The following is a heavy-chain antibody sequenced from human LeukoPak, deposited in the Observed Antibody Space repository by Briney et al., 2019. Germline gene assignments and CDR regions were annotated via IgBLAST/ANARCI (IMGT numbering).Heavy chain of an antibody. J-gene: IGHJ4*02. CDR1: GFTFSSYG. CDR2: IWYDGSNK. V-gene: IGHV3-33*01. Sequence: GGSLRLSCAASGFTFSSYGMHWVRQAPGKGLEWVAVIWYDGSNKYYADSVKGRFTISRDNSKNTLYLQMNSLGAEDTAVYYCARDYGGNSGLDYWGQGTLVTVSS. D-gene: IGHD4-23*01. CDR3: ARDYGGNSGLDY.